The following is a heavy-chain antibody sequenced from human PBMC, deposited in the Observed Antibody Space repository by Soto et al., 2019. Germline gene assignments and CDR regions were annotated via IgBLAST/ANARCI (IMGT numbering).Heavy chain of an antibody. V-gene: IGHV5-51*01. D-gene: IGHD1-26*01. Sequence: GESLKISCNGSGYSFTSYWIGWVRQMPGKGLEWMGIIYPGDSDTRYSPSFQGQVTISADKSISTAYLQWSSLKASDTAMYYCASDSGSYYDGYYYYYGMDVWGQGTTVTVSS. CDR1: GYSFTSYW. CDR2: IYPGDSDT. J-gene: IGHJ6*02. CDR3: ASDSGSYYDGYYYYYGMDV.